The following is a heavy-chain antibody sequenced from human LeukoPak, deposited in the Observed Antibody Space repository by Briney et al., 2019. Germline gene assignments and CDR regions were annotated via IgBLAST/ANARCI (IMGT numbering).Heavy chain of an antibody. Sequence: GSPGLSFASSGFTLRNYYLNLGPQAPRKGLEGVSSIRTRSRYIYYKDSVRGRFTISRDDAKNSLYLEMNSLRAEDTAVYYCARADCSSSTCYLRRSWFDPWGQGTLVTVSS. D-gene: IGHD2-2*01. CDR1: GFTLRNYY. J-gene: IGHJ5*02. CDR3: ARADCSSSTCYLRRSWFDP. V-gene: IGHV3-21*01. CDR2: IRTRSRYI.